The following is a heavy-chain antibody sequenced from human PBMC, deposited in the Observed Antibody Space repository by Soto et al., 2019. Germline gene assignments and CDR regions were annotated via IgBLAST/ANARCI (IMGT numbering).Heavy chain of an antibody. CDR2: IHYSGNS. J-gene: IGHJ4*02. CDR1: GGSISSYY. Sequence: QVQLQESGPGLVRPSETLSLTCTVSGGSISSYYWNWIRQAPGKGLEWIGYIHYSGNSDHNPSLKSRVTISVDTSKNQFSLKLSSVTAADTAVYYCARDRPYSSGHSFDYWGQGTLVTVSS. D-gene: IGHD6-25*01. CDR3: ARDRPYSSGHSFDY. V-gene: IGHV4-59*01.